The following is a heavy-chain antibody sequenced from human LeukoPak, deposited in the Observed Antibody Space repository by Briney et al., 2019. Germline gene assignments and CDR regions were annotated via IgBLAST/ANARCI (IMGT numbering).Heavy chain of an antibody. J-gene: IGHJ4*02. CDR2: FDPEDGET. Sequence: ASVKLSCKVSGYTHTELSMHWVRQAPGKGLEWMRGFDPEDGETIYAQKFQGRVTMTEDTSTDTAYMELSSLRSEDTAVYYCATVRGMITFGGVIPYYFDYWGQGTLVTVSS. CDR1: GYTHTELS. D-gene: IGHD3-16*02. V-gene: IGHV1-24*01. CDR3: ATVRGMITFGGVIPYYFDY.